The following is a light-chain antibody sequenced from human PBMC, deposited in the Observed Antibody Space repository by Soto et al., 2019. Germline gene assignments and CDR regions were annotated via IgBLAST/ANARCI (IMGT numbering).Light chain of an antibody. CDR1: SGHSSYA. Sequence: QPVLTQSPSASTSLGASVKLSGALSSGHSSYAIAWHQQQPEKGPRYLMKLNSDGSHSKGDGIPDRFSGSSSGAERYLTISSIQSEDEADYFCQTWGTGIVVFGGGTKLTVL. J-gene: IGLJ2*01. CDR2: LNSDGSH. V-gene: IGLV4-69*01. CDR3: QTWGTGIVV.